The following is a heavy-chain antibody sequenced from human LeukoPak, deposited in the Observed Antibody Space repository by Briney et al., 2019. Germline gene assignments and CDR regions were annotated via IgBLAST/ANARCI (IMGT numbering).Heavy chain of an antibody. CDR3: ATDQKIFGVVGNYDAFDI. CDR2: INPSAGST. CDR1: GYTFTSYY. D-gene: IGHD3-3*01. J-gene: IGHJ3*02. Sequence: ASVKVSCKASGYTFTSYYMHWVRRAPGQGLDWVGIINPSAGSTTYAQKFQGRVTMTEDTSTDTAYMELSSLRSEDTAVYYCATDQKIFGVVGNYDAFDIWGQGTMVTVSS. V-gene: IGHV1-46*01.